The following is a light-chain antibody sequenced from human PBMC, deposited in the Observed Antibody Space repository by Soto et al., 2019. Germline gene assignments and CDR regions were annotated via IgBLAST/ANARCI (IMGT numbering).Light chain of an antibody. CDR2: AAS. Sequence: DIQMTQSPSSLSASVGDRVTITCRASQGISNYLAWYQQKPGKVPKLLIYAASTLPSGVPSRFSGSGSGTDFTLTISSLQPEDVASYYCQNYNSAPFTFGPGTEVDIK. CDR3: QNYNSAPFT. CDR1: QGISNY. J-gene: IGKJ3*01. V-gene: IGKV1-27*01.